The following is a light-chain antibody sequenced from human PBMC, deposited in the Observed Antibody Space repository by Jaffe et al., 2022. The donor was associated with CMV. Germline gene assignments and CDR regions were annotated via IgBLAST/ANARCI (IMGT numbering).Light chain of an antibody. CDR1: TGPVTSGNY. V-gene: IGLV7-43*01. CDR3: LLHYGGTHWV. Sequence: QTVVTQEPSLTVSPGGTVTLTCASSTGPVTSGNYPNWFQQKPGQPPRALIYSTSNKHSWTPARFSGSLLAGGEAALTLSGVQPEDEAEYYCLLHYGGTHWVFGGGTKLTVL. CDR2: STS. J-gene: IGLJ3*02.